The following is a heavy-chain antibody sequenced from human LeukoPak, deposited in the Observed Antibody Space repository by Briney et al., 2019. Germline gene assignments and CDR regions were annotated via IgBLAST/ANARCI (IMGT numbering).Heavy chain of an antibody. V-gene: IGHV1-69*04. Sequence: ASVKVSCKASVGTFSSYAISWVRQAPGQGLEWMGRIIPILGIANYAQKFQGRVTITADKSTSTAYMELSSLRSEDTAVYYCARGDYGDYRMGYWGQGTLVTVSS. J-gene: IGHJ4*02. CDR1: VGTFSSYA. D-gene: IGHD4-17*01. CDR3: ARGDYGDYRMGY. CDR2: IIPILGIA.